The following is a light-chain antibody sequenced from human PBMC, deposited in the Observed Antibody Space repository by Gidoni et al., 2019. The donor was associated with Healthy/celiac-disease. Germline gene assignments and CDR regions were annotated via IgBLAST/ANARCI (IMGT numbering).Light chain of an antibody. J-gene: IGKJ5*01. CDR3: QQYGSSPPIT. CDR1: QSVSSSY. CDR2: GAS. Sequence: EIVLTQSPGTLSLSPGERATLPCRASQSVSSSYLAWNQQKPGQAPRLLIYGASSRATGIPDRFSGSGSGTDFTLTISRLEPEDFAVDYCQQYGSSPPITFGQGTRLEIK. V-gene: IGKV3-20*01.